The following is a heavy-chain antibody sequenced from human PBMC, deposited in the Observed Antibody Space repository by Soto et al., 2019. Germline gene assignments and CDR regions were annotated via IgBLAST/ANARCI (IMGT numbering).Heavy chain of an antibody. D-gene: IGHD6-25*01. CDR1: GFTFSNYA. CDR3: ARDQRGGSFNWFDP. V-gene: IGHV3-30-3*01. J-gene: IGHJ5*02. CDR2: ISFDGTNK. Sequence: PGGSLRLSCAASGFTFSNYAMHWVRQAPGEGLEWVAVISFDGTNKQYPDSVQGRFTISRDNSKNTLFLQMNSLRAEDTAVYYCARDQRGGSFNWFDPWGQGTPVTVSS.